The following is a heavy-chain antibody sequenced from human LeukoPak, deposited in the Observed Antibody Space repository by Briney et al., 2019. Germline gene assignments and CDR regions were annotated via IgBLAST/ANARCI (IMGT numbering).Heavy chain of an antibody. CDR2: INPNSGGT. V-gene: IGHV1-2*06. CDR1: GYTFTGYY. D-gene: IGHD2-15*01. CDR3: ARDQYCSGGSCPS. J-gene: IGHJ5*02. Sequence: ASVKVSCKASGYTFTGYYMHWVRQAPGQGLEWMGRINPNSGGTNYAQKFQGRVTMTRDTFISTAYMELSRLRSDDTAVYYCARDQYCSGGSCPSWGQGTLVTVSS.